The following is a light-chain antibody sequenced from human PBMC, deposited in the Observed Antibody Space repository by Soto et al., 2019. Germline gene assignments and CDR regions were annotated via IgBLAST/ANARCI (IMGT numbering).Light chain of an antibody. V-gene: IGKV3-11*01. CDR2: DAS. J-gene: IGKJ5*01. CDR3: QQRGEWPPGAT. CDR1: QSVSSSY. Sequence: EIVLTQSPGTLSLSPGARATLSCRASQSVSSSYLAWYQQKPGQAPRLLIXDASTRATGIPARFSGSGSGTDFTLTISSLEPEEFAGYYCQQRGEWPPGATFGQGTRLEI.